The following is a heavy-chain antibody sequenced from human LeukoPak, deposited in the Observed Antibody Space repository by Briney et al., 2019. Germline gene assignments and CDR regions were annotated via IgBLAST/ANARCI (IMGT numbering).Heavy chain of an antibody. Sequence: SETLSLTCTVSGGSISSYYWSWIRQPPGKGLEWIGYIYYSGSTNHNPSLKSRVTISVDTSKNQFSLKLSSVTAADTAVYYCARDPLGYDAFDIWGQGTMVTVSS. J-gene: IGHJ3*02. CDR3: ARDPLGYDAFDI. D-gene: IGHD1-26*01. CDR2: IYYSGST. CDR1: GGSISSYY. V-gene: IGHV4-59*01.